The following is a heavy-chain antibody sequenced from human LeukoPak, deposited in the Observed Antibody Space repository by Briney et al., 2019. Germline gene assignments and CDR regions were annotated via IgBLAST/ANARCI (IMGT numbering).Heavy chain of an antibody. CDR2: INHSGGT. Sequence: SETLSLTCAVYGGSFSGYYWSWIRQPPGKGLEWIGEINHSGGTNYNPSLKSRVTISVDTSKNQFSLKLSSVTAADTAVYYCARGLTARRPRSWFDPWGQGTLVTVSS. CDR1: GGSFSGYY. V-gene: IGHV4-34*01. D-gene: IGHD3-9*01. CDR3: ARGLTARRPRSWFDP. J-gene: IGHJ5*02.